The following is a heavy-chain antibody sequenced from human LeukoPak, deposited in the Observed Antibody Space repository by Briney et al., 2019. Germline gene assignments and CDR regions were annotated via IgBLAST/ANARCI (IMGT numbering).Heavy chain of an antibody. CDR2: IYTSGST. J-gene: IGHJ4*02. CDR1: GGSTSTYY. V-gene: IGHV4-4*07. CDR3: ASSYDYVWGSHIRDY. D-gene: IGHD3-16*01. Sequence: PSETLSLTCTVSGGSTSTYYWSWIRQPAGKGLEWIGRIYTSGSTNYNPSLKSRITMSVDTSKNQFSLKLSSVTAADTAVYYCASSYDYVWGSHIRDYWGQGTLVTVSS.